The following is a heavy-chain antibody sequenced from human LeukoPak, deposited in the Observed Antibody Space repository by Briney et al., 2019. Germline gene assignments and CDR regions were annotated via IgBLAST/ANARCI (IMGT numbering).Heavy chain of an antibody. CDR1: GGSFSGYY. D-gene: IGHD4-11*01. J-gene: IGHJ6*02. CDR3: ARAYSKSSGMDV. CDR2: INHSGST. V-gene: IGHV4-34*01. Sequence: PSETLSLTCAVYGGSFSGYYWSWIRQPPGKGLEWIGEINHSGSTNYNPSLKSRVTISVDTSKNQFSLKLSSVTAADTAVYYCARAYSKSSGMDVWGQGTTATVSS.